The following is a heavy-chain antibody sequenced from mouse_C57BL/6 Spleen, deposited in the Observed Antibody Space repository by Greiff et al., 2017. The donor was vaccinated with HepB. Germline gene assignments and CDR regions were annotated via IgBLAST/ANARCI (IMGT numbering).Heavy chain of an antibody. V-gene: IGHV6-6*01. Sequence: EVKVEESGGGLVQPGGSMKLSCAASGFTFSDAWMDWVRQSPEKGLEWVAEIRNKANNHATYYAESVKGRFTISRDDSKSSVYLQMNSLRAEDTGIYYCTRGIYYDYAFAYWGQGTLVTVSA. CDR1: GFTFSDAW. D-gene: IGHD2-4*01. J-gene: IGHJ3*01. CDR2: IRNKANNHAT. CDR3: TRGIYYDYAFAY.